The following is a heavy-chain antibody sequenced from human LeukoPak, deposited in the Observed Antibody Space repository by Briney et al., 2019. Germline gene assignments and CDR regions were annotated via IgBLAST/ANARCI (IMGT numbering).Heavy chain of an antibody. J-gene: IGHJ4*02. Sequence: SQTLSFTCAISGDSVSSNSATWNWIRQSPLRGLEWLGRTYYRSQWNNDYAASVKSRIDINPETSKNQFSLQLNSVTPEDTAVYYCARGRGSSADFDYWGQGTLVTVSS. CDR3: ARGRGSSADFDY. V-gene: IGHV6-1*01. D-gene: IGHD6-6*01. CDR2: TYYRSQWNN. CDR1: GDSVSSNSAT.